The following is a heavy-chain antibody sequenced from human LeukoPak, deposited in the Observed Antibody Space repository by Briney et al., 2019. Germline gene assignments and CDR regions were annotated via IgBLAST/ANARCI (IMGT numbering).Heavy chain of an antibody. CDR1: GYSFTSSW. V-gene: IGHV5-51*01. CDR2: INPGNSDT. CDR3: ATYAGTSSKYFQH. Sequence: GESLKISCKGSGYSFTSSWIGWVRQMPGKGLEWMGIINPGNSDTRYSPSFQGQVTISADKSTCTAYLQWNSLKASDTAIYYCATYAGTSSKYFQHWGQGTLVTVSS. D-gene: IGHD3-10*01. J-gene: IGHJ1*01.